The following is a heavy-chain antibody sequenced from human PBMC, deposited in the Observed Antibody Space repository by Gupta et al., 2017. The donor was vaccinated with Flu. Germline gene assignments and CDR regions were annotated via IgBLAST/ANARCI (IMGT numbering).Heavy chain of an antibody. V-gene: IGHV4-39*01. J-gene: IGHJ6*03. D-gene: IGHD6-13*01. CDR3: ARPRWDYYYYYMDV. CDR2: IYYRGST. Sequence: IGSIYYRGSTYYNPSLKSRVTISVDTSKNQFSLKLSSVTAADTAVYYCARPRWDYYYYYMDVWGKGTTVTVSS.